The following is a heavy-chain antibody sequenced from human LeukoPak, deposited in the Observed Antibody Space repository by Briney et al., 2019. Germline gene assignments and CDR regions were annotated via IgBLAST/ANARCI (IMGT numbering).Heavy chain of an antibody. CDR1: GFTFSSYG. Sequence: PGGSLRLSCAASGFTFSSYGMHWVRQAPGKGLEWVAFIRYDGSNKYYADSVKGRFTISRDNSKHTLYLQMNSLRPEDTAVYYCAKDYRYYGSGSHMDVWGKGTTVTISS. V-gene: IGHV3-30*02. J-gene: IGHJ6*03. D-gene: IGHD3-10*01. CDR3: AKDYRYYGSGSHMDV. CDR2: IRYDGSNK.